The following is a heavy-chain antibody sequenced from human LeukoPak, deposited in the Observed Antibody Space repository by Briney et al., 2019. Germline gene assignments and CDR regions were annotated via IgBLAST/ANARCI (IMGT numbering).Heavy chain of an antibody. CDR1: GFAFSRYW. CDR2: IEGDGSST. CDR3: ARDPSAFAGYFDF. J-gene: IGHJ4*02. V-gene: IGHV3-74*01. Sequence: PGGSLRLSCAASGFAFSRYWMHWVRQAPGKGLVWVSRIEGDGSSTTYADYVKGRFTISRDNAENTLYLQMNSLRAEDTAVYFCARDPSAFAGYFDFWGQGTLVTASS. D-gene: IGHD3-10*01.